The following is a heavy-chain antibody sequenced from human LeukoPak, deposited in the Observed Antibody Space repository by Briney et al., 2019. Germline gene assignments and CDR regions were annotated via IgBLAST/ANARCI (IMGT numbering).Heavy chain of an antibody. CDR1: GGSISSSSYY. CDR2: IYYSGST. J-gene: IGHJ6*03. D-gene: IGHD5-24*01. V-gene: IGHV4-39*07. Sequence: SETLSLTCTVSGGSISSSSYYWGWIRQPPGKGLEWLGSIYYSGSTYYNPSLKSRVTISVDTSKNQFSLKLSSVTAADTAVYYCARGRRGMDYYYYYYMDVWGKGTTVTVSS. CDR3: ARGRRGMDYYYYYYMDV.